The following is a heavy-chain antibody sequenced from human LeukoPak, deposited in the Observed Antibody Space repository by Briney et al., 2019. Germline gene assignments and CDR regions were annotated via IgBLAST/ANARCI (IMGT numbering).Heavy chain of an antibody. CDR3: ARQVEYSSSSGGYYYYYYMDV. D-gene: IGHD6-6*01. CDR1: GYSFTSYW. J-gene: IGHJ6*03. Sequence: GESLKISCKGSGYSFTSYWTGWVRQMPGKGLEWMGIIYPGDSDTRYSPSFQGQVTTSADKSISTAYLQWSSLKASDTAMYYCARQVEYSSSSGGYYYYYYMDVWGKGTTVTVSS. V-gene: IGHV5-51*01. CDR2: IYPGDSDT.